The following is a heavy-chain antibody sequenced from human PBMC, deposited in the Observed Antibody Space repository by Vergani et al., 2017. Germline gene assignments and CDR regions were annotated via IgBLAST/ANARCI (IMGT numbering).Heavy chain of an antibody. CDR3: ARRVAYCGGDCFDAFDI. CDR1: GYTFTGYY. J-gene: IGHJ3*02. CDR2: IYPGDSDT. V-gene: IGHV5-51*01. Sequence: VQLVQSGAEVKKPGASVKVSCKASGYTFTGYYMHWVRQAPGHGLEWMGIIYPGDSDTRYSPSFHGQVTISADKSISTAHLQWSSLKASDTAMYYCARRVAYCGGDCFDAFDIWGQGTMVTVSS. D-gene: IGHD2-21*02.